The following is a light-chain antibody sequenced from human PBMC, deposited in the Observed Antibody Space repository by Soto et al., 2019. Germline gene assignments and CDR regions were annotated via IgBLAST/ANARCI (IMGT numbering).Light chain of an antibody. CDR2: DAS. J-gene: IGKJ1*01. CDR3: QQYNLHSPAT. Sequence: DIQMTQSPSSLSASAGDRVTITCRASQNIGRWLAWYQQKPGKAPKLMIYDASTLISGVPSRFSGSGSGTEFTLTISSLQPDDFTTYYCQQYNLHSPATFGQGTMVEIK. V-gene: IGKV1-5*01. CDR1: QNIGRW.